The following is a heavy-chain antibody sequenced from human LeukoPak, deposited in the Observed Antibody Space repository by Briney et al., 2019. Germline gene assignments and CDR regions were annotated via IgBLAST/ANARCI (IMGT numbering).Heavy chain of an antibody. Sequence: SETLSLTCTVSGGSIGSYYWSWIRQPPGKGLEWIGYIYYSGSTNYNPSLRSRVTISVDTSKNQFSLKLSSVTAADTAVYYCARGLQRRTYYYDSSGYYSLVYWGQGTLVTVSS. J-gene: IGHJ4*02. CDR1: GGSIGSYY. CDR2: IYYSGST. V-gene: IGHV4-59*12. D-gene: IGHD3-22*01. CDR3: ARGLQRRTYYYDSSGYYSLVY.